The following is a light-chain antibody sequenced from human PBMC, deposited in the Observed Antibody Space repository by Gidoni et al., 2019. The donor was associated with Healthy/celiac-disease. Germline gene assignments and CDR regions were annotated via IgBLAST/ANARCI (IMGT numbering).Light chain of an antibody. V-gene: IGKV1-5*01. Sequence: DIQMTQSPSTLSASVGDRVNITCRASQSISSWLAWYQQKPGKAPKLLIYDASSLESGVPSRFSGSGSGTEFTLTISSLQPDDFATYYCQQYNSYWTFGGGTKVEIK. CDR1: QSISSW. CDR3: QQYNSYWT. CDR2: DAS. J-gene: IGKJ4*01.